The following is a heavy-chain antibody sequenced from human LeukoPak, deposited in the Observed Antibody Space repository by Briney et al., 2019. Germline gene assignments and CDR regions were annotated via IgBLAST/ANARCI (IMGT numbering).Heavy chain of an antibody. Sequence: ASVKVSCKASGYTFTGYYMHWVRQAPGQGLEWMGWINPNSGDTTCAQKFQGSVTMTRDTSISTAYMDLSSLTSDDTAVYFCARDIWWLRFRGASFDYWGQGTLVTVSS. J-gene: IGHJ4*02. D-gene: IGHD5-12*01. V-gene: IGHV1-2*02. CDR1: GYTFTGYY. CDR3: ARDIWWLRFRGASFDY. CDR2: INPNSGDT.